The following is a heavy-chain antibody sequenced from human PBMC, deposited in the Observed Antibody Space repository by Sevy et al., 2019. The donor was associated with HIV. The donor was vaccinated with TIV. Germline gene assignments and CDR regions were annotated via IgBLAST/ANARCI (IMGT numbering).Heavy chain of an antibody. CDR2: IYYSGST. CDR3: ARHWPLAYYEILTPDSRPFDN. J-gene: IGHJ4*02. V-gene: IGHV4-39*01. CDR1: GDSINSNDYY. Sequence: SETLSLTCGVSGDSINSNDYYWGWIRQPPGKGLEWIGTIYYSGSTYYNPSLKSRVTISVDTSKNQFSLKLTSVTAAETALFSCARHWPLAYYEILTPDSRPFDNWGQGTLVTVSS. D-gene: IGHD3-9*01.